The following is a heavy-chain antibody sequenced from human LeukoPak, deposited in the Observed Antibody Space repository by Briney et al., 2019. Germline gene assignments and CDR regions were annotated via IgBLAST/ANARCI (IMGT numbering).Heavy chain of an antibody. V-gene: IGHV3-23*01. Sequence: GGSLRLSCAASGSTFSSYAMSWVRQAPGKGLQWVSTISGSGNRTYYADSVKGRFTISIDNSRNTLYLQMNSLRAEDTAVYYCAKHGTNNYWYFDLWGRGTLVTVSS. CDR3: AKHGTNNYWYFDL. J-gene: IGHJ2*01. CDR2: ISGSGNRT. D-gene: IGHD1-26*01. CDR1: GSTFSSYA.